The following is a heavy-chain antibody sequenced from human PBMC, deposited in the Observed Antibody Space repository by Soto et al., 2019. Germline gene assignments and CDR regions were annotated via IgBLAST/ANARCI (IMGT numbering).Heavy chain of an antibody. CDR2: IYTSGST. D-gene: IGHD5-18*01. CDR3: ARGEDTAMVTVYFDY. V-gene: IGHV4-4*07. J-gene: IGHJ4*02. CDR1: GGSTSSYY. Sequence: ETLSLTCTVSGGSTSSYYWSWIRQPAGKGLEWIGRIYTSGSTNYNPSLKSRVTMSVDTSKNQFSLKLSSVTAADTAVYYCARGEDTAMVTVYFDYWGQGTLVTVSS.